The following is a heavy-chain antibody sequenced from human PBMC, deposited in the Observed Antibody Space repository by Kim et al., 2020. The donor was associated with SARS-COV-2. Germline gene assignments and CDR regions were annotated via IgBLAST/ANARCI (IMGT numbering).Heavy chain of an antibody. CDR3: RSNLDY. J-gene: IGHJ4*02. Sequence: TAGGKIDYGAPVKGRFTISRDDSKNTLYLQMNSRKTEDTAVYYCRSNLDYWGQGALVTVSS. D-gene: IGHD4-4*01. V-gene: IGHV3-15*01. CDR2: TAGGKI.